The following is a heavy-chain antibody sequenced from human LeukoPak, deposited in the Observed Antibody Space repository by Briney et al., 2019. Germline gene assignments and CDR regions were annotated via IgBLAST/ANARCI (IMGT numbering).Heavy chain of an antibody. D-gene: IGHD1-26*01. V-gene: IGHV4-34*01. CDR3: VKSGGYGLIDY. Sequence: PSETLSLTCAVYGGSFSGYYWSWIRQPPGKGLEWIGEINHSGSTYYNASLQSRVTISIDTSKNQFSLRLSSVTAADTAMYYCVKSGGYGLIDYWGQGTRVTVSS. CDR2: INHSGST. J-gene: IGHJ4*02. CDR1: GGSFSGYY.